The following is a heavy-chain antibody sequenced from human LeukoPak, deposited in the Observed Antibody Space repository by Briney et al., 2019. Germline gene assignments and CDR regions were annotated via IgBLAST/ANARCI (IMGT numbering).Heavy chain of an antibody. J-gene: IGHJ4*02. CDR1: GFTFRNYA. Sequence: GGSLRPSCAASGFTFRNYAMNWVRQPPGKWLEWVSSISGSSSDIYYADSVKGRFTISRDNAKNSLYLQINSLRAEDTAIYYCARRGYSDSSGYDYWGQGTLVTVSS. CDR3: ARRGYSDSSGYDY. V-gene: IGHV3-21*01. CDR2: ISGSSSDI. D-gene: IGHD3-22*01.